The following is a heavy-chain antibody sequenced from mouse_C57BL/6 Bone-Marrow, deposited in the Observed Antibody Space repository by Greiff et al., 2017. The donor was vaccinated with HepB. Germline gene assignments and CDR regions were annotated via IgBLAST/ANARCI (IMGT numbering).Heavy chain of an antibody. Sequence: QVQLQQPGAELVRPGPSVKLSCKASGYTFTSYWMHWVKQRPGQGLEWIGVIDPSDSYTNYNQKFKGKATLTVDTSSSTAYMQLSSLTSEDSAVYYCARGYYGSDYAMDYWGQGTSVTVSS. CDR1: GYTFTSYW. D-gene: IGHD1-1*01. CDR3: ARGYYGSDYAMDY. CDR2: IDPSDSYT. V-gene: IGHV1-59*01. J-gene: IGHJ4*01.